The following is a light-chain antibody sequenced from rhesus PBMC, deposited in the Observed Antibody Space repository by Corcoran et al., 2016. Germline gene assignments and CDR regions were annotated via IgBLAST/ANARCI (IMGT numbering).Light chain of an antibody. CDR1: QTISSY. CDR2: AAS. V-gene: IGKV1-44*02. J-gene: IGKJ2*01. Sequence: DIQMTQSPSSLSASVGDRVTITCRASQTISSYLAWYQQIAGKVPKLLIYAASSLKSGVPSRFSGSGSGTEFTLTISSLQPEDFATYYCQQHNSHPYSFGQGTKVEIK. CDR3: QQHNSHPYS.